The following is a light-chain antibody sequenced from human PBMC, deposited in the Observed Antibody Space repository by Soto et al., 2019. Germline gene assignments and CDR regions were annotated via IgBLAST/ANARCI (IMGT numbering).Light chain of an antibody. V-gene: IGKV3D-20*02. CDR2: GAA. J-gene: IGKJ5*01. CDR3: HQRQYWPPIT. Sequence: EIVLTQSPGTLSLSPGEGATLSCRASQSVSSSYLAWDQQKPGQAPRLLIYGAASRATGIPDRFSGSGSGTDFTLTISRLDPEDFAVYYCHQRQYWPPITFGQGTRLEI. CDR1: QSVSSSY.